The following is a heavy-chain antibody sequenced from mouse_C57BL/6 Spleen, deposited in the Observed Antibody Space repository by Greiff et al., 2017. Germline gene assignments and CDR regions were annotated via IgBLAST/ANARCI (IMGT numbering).Heavy chain of an antibody. J-gene: IGHJ4*01. CDR2: INYDGRGT. D-gene: IGHD1-1*01. V-gene: IGHV5-16*01. CDR1: GFTFSDYY. Sequence: EGMLVAAGGGVGQPGSSMELSCTASGFTFSDYYMAWVRQVPVKGLEGVANINYDGRGTYYLDSLQSRFIISRDNAKNILYLQMSSLKSEDTTTYYCASGGVLRGAMDYWGQGTSVTVSS. CDR3: ASGGVLRGAMDY.